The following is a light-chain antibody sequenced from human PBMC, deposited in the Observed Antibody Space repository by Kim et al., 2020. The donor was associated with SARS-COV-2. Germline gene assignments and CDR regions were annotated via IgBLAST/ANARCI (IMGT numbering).Light chain of an antibody. CDR2: RNN. J-gene: IGLJ3*02. Sequence: ELTQPPSASGTPGQRVTISCSGSSSNIGSNYVYWYQQFPGTAPKLLIYRNNQRPSGVPDRFSGSKSGTSASLAISGLRSEDEADYYCAAWDDSLSGWVFGGGTQLTV. CDR1: SSNIGSNY. CDR3: AAWDDSLSGWV. V-gene: IGLV1-47*01.